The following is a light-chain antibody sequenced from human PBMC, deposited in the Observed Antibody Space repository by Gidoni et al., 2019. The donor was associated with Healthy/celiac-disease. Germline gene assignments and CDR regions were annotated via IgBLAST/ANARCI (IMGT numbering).Light chain of an antibody. CDR1: QSVSSN. V-gene: IGKV3-15*01. J-gene: IGKJ1*01. Sequence: EIVMTQSPATLSVSPGERATLSCRASQSVSSNLAGYQQKPGQAPRLLSYGASTRATGIPARFSGSGSGTEFTLTISSLQSEDFAVYYCQQYNNWPRTFGQGTKVEIK. CDR3: QQYNNWPRT. CDR2: GAS.